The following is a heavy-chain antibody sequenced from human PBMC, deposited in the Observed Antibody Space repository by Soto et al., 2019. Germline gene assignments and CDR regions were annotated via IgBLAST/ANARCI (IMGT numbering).Heavy chain of an antibody. J-gene: IGHJ4*02. CDR2: IYYGGKT. CDR3: STRIYSGGWSRDK. Sequence: QLQLQESGAGLVKPSETLSLTCAVSGVTINRNYFWGWIRQPPGRGLEWVGSIYYGGKTYYNPSLKSLVTISADLSKNAFSLELHSVTAADTAVYYCSTRIYSGGWSRDKCGEGTLVPAS. D-gene: IGHD6-19*01. CDR1: GVTINRNYF. V-gene: IGHV4-39*01.